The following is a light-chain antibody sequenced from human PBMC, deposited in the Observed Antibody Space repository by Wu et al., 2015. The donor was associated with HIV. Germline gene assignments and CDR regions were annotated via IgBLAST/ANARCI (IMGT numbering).Light chain of an antibody. V-gene: IGKV3-11*01. CDR3: QQRSNWLLT. CDR1: QSLGTY. CDR2: EAS. J-gene: IGKJ4*01. Sequence: EIVLTQSPATLSSSPGDRVTLSCRASQSLGTYLAWYQQKPGQAPRLLIYEASSRAPGIPDRFTASGSGTDFTLTISSLEPEDFAVYSCQQRSNWLLTFGGGTRVEIK.